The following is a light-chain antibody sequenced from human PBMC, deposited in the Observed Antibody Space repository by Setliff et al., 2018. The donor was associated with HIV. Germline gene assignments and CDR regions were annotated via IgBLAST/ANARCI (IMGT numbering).Light chain of an antibody. CDR1: SNDVGGYNY. Sequence: QSALTQPASVSGSPGQSITISCTGTSNDVGGYNYVSWYQQHPGKAPKLLIYDVTNRPSGVPHRFSGSKSGNTASLTISGLQADDEADYYCNSYTDSSTLVFGGGTKVTVL. J-gene: IGLJ1*01. V-gene: IGLV2-14*03. CDR3: NSYTDSSTLV. CDR2: DVT.